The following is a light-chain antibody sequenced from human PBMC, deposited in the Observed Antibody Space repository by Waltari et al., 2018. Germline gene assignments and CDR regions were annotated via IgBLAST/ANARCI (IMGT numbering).Light chain of an antibody. CDR3: QQYYDVPYT. J-gene: IGKJ2*01. Sequence: DVVMTQSPDSLAVSLGERATINCKSRQILFWRSNKKNYFVWYQDKPGQPPKVLFYWASTRESWVPDRFRGSGSETDFTLTLNSLQAEDVAFYYCQQYYDVPYTFGRGTRLEIK. CDR1: QILFWRSNKKNY. CDR2: WAS. V-gene: IGKV4-1*01.